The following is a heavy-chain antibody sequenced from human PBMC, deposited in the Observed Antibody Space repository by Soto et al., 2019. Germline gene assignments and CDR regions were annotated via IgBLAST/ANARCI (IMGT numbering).Heavy chain of an antibody. D-gene: IGHD3-3*02. J-gene: IGHJ4*02. V-gene: IGHV5-51*01. CDR3: ARQLSHICDS. CDR1: GYKFGSAW. CDR2: IKPGTSDI. Sequence: PGESLKISCKGVGYKFGSAWIGWVRQMPGKGLEWMGIIKPGTSDIRYSPSCRGHVTISADEAVSTAYLQWSSLKASDTAMYYCARQLSHICDSWGQGNLVTVSS.